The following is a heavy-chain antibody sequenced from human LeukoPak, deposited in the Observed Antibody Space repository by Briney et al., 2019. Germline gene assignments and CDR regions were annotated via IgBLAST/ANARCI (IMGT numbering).Heavy chain of an antibody. Sequence: PSETLSLTCTVSGGSISSYYWSWIRQPPGKGLEWTGYIYYSGSTNCNPSLKSRVTISVDTSKNQFSLKLSSVTAADTAVYYCARVEQWLAPFDYWGQGTLVTVSS. V-gene: IGHV4-59*01. J-gene: IGHJ4*02. D-gene: IGHD6-19*01. CDR2: IYYSGST. CDR1: GGSISSYY. CDR3: ARVEQWLAPFDY.